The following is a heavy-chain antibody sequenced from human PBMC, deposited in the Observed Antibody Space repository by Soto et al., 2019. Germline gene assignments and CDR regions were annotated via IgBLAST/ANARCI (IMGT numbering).Heavy chain of an antibody. CDR3: AKGLGNAKEV. D-gene: IGHD2-8*01. CDR1: GFNVWSYG. CDR2: LTASGLNT. V-gene: IGHV3-23*01. J-gene: IGHJ6*02. Sequence: GSLRLSCSASGFNVWSYGMSWVRQAPGKGLEWVSGLTASGLNTYYTDSVKGRFTISRDNSRNTVYLQMSGLRVEDTAVFHCAKGLGNAKEVWGQGTTVTVSS.